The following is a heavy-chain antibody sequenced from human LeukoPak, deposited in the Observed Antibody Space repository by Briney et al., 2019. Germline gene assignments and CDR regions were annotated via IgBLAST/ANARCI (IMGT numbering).Heavy chain of an antibody. Sequence: PGGSLRLSCAASGFIVSSNYMSWVRKAPGKGLEWVSVIYSGGSTYYADSVKVRFTISRDNSKNTLYLQMNSLRAEDTAVYYCARMTASGGSCYSCYFDYWGHGTLVTVSS. D-gene: IGHD2-15*01. CDR2: IYSGGST. CDR1: GFIVSSNY. CDR3: ARMTASGGSCYSCYFDY. V-gene: IGHV3-53*01. J-gene: IGHJ4*01.